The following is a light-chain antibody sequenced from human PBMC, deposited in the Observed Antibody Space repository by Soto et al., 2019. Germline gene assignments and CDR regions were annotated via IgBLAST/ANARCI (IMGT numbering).Light chain of an antibody. CDR2: DVT. CDR3: SSYGGSNNFV. Sequence: QSALTQPPSASGSPGQSVTISCTGTSSDIGGYNYVSWYQQHPGKAPKLMIYDVTKRPSGVPDRFSGSKSGNTASLTVSGLQADDEADYYCSSYGGSNNFVFGGGTKLTVL. V-gene: IGLV2-8*01. J-gene: IGLJ3*02. CDR1: SSDIGGYNY.